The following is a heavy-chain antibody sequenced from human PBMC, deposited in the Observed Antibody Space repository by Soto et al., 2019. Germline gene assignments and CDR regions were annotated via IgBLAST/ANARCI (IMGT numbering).Heavy chain of an antibody. CDR3: ARTVGATPITLAS. J-gene: IGHJ4*02. D-gene: IGHD2-15*01. CDR1: GFSLRTSGVG. CDR2: IYWYDDK. V-gene: IGHV2-5*01. Sequence: QITLKESGPTLVKPTQTLKLTCTFSGFSLRTSGVGVDWVRPPPGKALEWLARIYWYDDKRYSSSLKSRLAITKDTFKNPVVLTMANMAPADPAAYYCARTVGATPITLASWGQGSLVSVSS.